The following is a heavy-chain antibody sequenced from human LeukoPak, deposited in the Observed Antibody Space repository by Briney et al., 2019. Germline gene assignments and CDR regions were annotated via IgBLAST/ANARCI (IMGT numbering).Heavy chain of an antibody. CDR3: ARAAMVRGVDYFDY. V-gene: IGHV3-23*01. D-gene: IGHD3-10*01. J-gene: IGHJ4*02. CDR2: ISDTGGTT. Sequence: PGGSLRLSCAASGFTFSSYSMAWVRHAPGMGLEWVSVISDTGGTTYYADSVKGRFTISRDNSKNTLYLQMNSLRAEDTAVYFCARAAMVRGVDYFDYWGQGTLVTVYS. CDR1: GFTFSSYS.